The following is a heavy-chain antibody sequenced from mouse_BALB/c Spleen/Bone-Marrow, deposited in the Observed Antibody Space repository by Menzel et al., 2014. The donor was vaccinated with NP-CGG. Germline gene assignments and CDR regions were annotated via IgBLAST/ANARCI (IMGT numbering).Heavy chain of an antibody. CDR1: GYTFTSYW. CDR3: TRVIYYGYAGFAY. D-gene: IGHD2-2*01. Sequence: VQLQQSGTVLARPGASVKMSCKASGYTFTSYWMHWVKQRPGQGLEWIGAIYPGNSDTSYNQKLKGKAKLTAVTSTSTAYMELSSLTNEDSAVYYCTRVIYYGYAGFAYWGQGTLVTVSA. V-gene: IGHV1-5*01. J-gene: IGHJ3*01. CDR2: IYPGNSDT.